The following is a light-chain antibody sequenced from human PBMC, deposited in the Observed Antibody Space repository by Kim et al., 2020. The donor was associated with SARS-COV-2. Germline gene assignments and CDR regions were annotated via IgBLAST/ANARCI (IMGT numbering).Light chain of an antibody. CDR3: QQYNSYSTWT. CDR1: QSISSW. CDR2: KAS. J-gene: IGKJ1*01. V-gene: IGKV1-5*03. Sequence: DIQMTQSPSTLSASVGDRVTITCRPSQSISSWLAWYQQKPGKAPKLLIYKASSLESGVPSRFSGSGSGTEFTLTISSLQPDDFATYYCQQYNSYSTWTFGQGTKVDIK.